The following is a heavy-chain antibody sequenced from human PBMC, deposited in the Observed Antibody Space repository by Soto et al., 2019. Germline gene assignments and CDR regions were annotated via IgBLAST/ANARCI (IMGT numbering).Heavy chain of an antibody. D-gene: IGHD2-15*01. CDR2: INHSGST. CDR1: GGSFSGYY. CDR3: ARTGLVVVVAATPAAFDI. V-gene: IGHV4-34*01. Sequence: PSETLSLTCAVYGGSFSGYYWSWIRQTPGKGLEWIGEINHSGSTNYNPSLKSRVTISVDTSKNQFSLKLSSVTAADTAVYYCARTGLVVVVAATPAAFDIWGEGTMVT. J-gene: IGHJ3*02.